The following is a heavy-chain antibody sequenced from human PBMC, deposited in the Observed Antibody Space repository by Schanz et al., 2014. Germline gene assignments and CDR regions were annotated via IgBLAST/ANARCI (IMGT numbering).Heavy chain of an antibody. D-gene: IGHD4-17*01. CDR2: ISPYNGNT. CDR1: GYTFTNFF. Sequence: QVHLVQSGAEVHKPGASLKISCKASGYTFTNFFLHWVRQAPGQGLEWMGWISPYNGNTNYAQKLQGRVTMTADTSTSTAYMELSSLRSEDAAVYYCARGYGDSPTDFWGQGTLVTVSS. CDR3: ARGYGDSPTDF. V-gene: IGHV1-18*04. J-gene: IGHJ4*02.